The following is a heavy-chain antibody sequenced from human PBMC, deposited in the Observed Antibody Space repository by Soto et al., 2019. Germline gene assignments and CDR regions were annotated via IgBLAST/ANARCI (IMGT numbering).Heavy chain of an antibody. CDR2: ISYDGSNK. V-gene: IGHV3-30-3*01. Sequence: GGSLRLSCAASGFTFSSYAMHWVRQAPGKGLEWVAVISYDGSNKYYADSVKGRFTISRDNSKNTLYLQMNSLRAEDTAVYYCARDHSSSGYYSYYYYGMDVWGQGTTVTVSS. D-gene: IGHD3-22*01. CDR1: GFTFSSYA. CDR3: ARDHSSSGYYSYYYYGMDV. J-gene: IGHJ6*02.